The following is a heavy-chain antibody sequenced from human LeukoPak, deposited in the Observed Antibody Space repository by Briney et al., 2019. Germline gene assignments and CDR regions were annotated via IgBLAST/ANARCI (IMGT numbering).Heavy chain of an antibody. J-gene: IGHJ6*03. CDR1: GYTFTGYY. CDR3: ARIGTSITGTSAAVKGYYYYYYMDV. Sequence: ASVKVSCKASGYTFTGYYMHWVRRAPGQGLEWMGWINPNSGGTNYAQKFQGRVTMTRDTSISTAYMELSRLRSDDTAVYYCARIGTSITGTSAAVKGYYYYYYMDVWGKGTTVTVSS. D-gene: IGHD1-7*01. V-gene: IGHV1-2*02. CDR2: INPNSGGT.